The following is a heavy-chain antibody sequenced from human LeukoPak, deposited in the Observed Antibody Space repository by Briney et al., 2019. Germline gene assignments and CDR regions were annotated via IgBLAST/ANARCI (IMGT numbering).Heavy chain of an antibody. V-gene: IGHV5-51*01. CDR1: GYSFTSYW. CDR2: IYPGNSDT. J-gene: IGHJ5*02. D-gene: IGHD3-10*01. CDR3: ARFTYYYGSVPRGWFDP. Sequence: GESLKISCKGSGYSFTSYWIGWVRQMPGKGLEWMGIIYPGNSDTRYSPSFQGQVTISADKSISTAYLQWSSLKASDTAMYYRARFTYYYGSVPRGWFDPWGQGILVTVSS.